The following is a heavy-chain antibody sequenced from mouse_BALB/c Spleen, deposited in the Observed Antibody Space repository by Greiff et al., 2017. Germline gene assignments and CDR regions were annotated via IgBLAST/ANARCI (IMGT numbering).Heavy chain of an antibody. J-gene: IGHJ3*01. CDR2: INPYNGDT. CDR3: AKDYAFAY. D-gene: IGHD1-1*02. Sequence: EVKLVESGPELVKPGASVKISCKASGYSFTGYFMNWVMQSHGKSLEWIGRINPYNGDTFYNQKFKGKATLTVDKSSSTAHMELRSLASEDSAVYYCAKDYAFAYWGQGTLVTVSA. CDR1: GYSFTGYF. V-gene: IGHV1-20*02.